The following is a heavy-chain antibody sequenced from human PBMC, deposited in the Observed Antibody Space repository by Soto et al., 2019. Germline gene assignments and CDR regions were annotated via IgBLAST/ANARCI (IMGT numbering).Heavy chain of an antibody. Sequence: QVQLQESGPGLVKPSQTLSLTCTVSGVSISWGGYYWSWIRQHPGMGLEWIGYIYDRGSTGYNPSLNSRVTISVDTSKNQFSLKLSSVTAADTAVYHCARGDSPYGGHVFDIWGQGTMVTVSS. D-gene: IGHD4-17*01. CDR1: GVSISWGGYY. J-gene: IGHJ3*02. CDR3: ARGDSPYGGHVFDI. CDR2: IYDRGST. V-gene: IGHV4-31*03.